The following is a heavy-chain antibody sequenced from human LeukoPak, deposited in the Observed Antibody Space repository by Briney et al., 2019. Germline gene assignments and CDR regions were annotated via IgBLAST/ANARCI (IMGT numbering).Heavy chain of an antibody. CDR3: AAAMVTDGDYDAFDI. CDR1: GFTFTSSA. D-gene: IGHD4-17*01. J-gene: IGHJ3*02. Sequence: GASVKVSCKASGFTFTSSAMQWVRQARGQRLEWIGWIVVGSVNTNYAQKFQERVTFTTDMSTSTAYMELSSLRSEDTAVYYCAAAMVTDGDYDAFDIWGQGTMVTVSS. V-gene: IGHV1-58*02. CDR2: IVVGSVNT.